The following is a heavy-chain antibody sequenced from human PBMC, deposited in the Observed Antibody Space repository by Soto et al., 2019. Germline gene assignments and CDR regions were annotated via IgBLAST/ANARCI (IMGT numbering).Heavy chain of an antibody. CDR3: ARSHRYFDWLSTDYYYYGMDV. J-gene: IGHJ6*02. Sequence: PGESLKVSCKGSGYSFTSYWIGWVRQMPGKGLEWMGIIYPGDSDTRYSPSFQGQVTISADKSISTAYLQWSSLKASDTAMYYCARSHRYFDWLSTDYYYYGMDVWGQGTTVTVSS. CDR2: IYPGDSDT. CDR1: GYSFTSYW. V-gene: IGHV5-51*01. D-gene: IGHD3-9*01.